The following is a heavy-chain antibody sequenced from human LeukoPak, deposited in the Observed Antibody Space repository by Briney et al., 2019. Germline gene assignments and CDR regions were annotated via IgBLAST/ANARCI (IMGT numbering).Heavy chain of an antibody. CDR1: GFSFSTSG. J-gene: IGHJ4*02. Sequence: GGSLRLSCEASGFSFSTSGVHWVRQAPGKGLEGMAVISKDGRKNHYADSVKGRFTISRDNSKRTLFLQMSSLRPEDTGIYYCARDLLDYGTAYYDVGIFDSWGQGTRVTVSS. CDR2: ISKDGRKN. CDR3: ARDLLDYGTAYYDVGIFDS. V-gene: IGHV3-30*04. D-gene: IGHD3-16*01.